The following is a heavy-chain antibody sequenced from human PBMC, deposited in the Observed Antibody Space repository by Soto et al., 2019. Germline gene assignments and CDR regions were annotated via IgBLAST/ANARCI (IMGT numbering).Heavy chain of an antibody. D-gene: IGHD1-1*01. V-gene: IGHV1-18*01. Sequence: QVQLVQSGAEVKKPGASVKVSCKASGYTFTSYGISWVRQAPGQGLEWMGWISAYNGNTNYAQKLQGRVTMTTDTSTSPAYMELRSLRSDDKAVYYCARANDEENYYFYRMDVWGQGTTVTVSS. CDR1: GYTFTSYG. CDR2: ISAYNGNT. J-gene: IGHJ6*02. CDR3: ARANDEENYYFYRMDV.